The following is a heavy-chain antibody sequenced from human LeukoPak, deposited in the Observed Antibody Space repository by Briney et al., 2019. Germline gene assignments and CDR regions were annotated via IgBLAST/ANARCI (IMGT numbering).Heavy chain of an antibody. CDR3: ARASHNYDFWSGLGWFDP. V-gene: IGHV3-30-3*01. CDR2: ISYDGSNK. D-gene: IGHD3-3*01. J-gene: IGHJ5*02. CDR1: GFTFSSSA. Sequence: GGSLRLSCAASGFTFSSSAMHWVRQAPDKGLEWVAVISYDGSNKYYADSVKGRFTISRDNSKNTLYLQMNSLRADDTAVYYCARASHNYDFWSGLGWFDPWGQGTLVTVSS.